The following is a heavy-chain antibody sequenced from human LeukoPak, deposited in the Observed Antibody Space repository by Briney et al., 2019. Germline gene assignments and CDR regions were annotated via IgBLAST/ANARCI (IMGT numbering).Heavy chain of an antibody. CDR3: ARGASTPRPYYFDY. D-gene: IGHD2-2*01. Sequence: PSETLSLTCAVYGGSFSGYYWSWIRQPPGKGLEWIGEINHSGSTNYNPSLKSRVTISVDTSKNQFSLKLSSVTAADTAVYYYARGASTPRPYYFDYWGQGTLVTVSS. CDR1: GGSFSGYY. CDR2: INHSGST. V-gene: IGHV4-34*01. J-gene: IGHJ4*02.